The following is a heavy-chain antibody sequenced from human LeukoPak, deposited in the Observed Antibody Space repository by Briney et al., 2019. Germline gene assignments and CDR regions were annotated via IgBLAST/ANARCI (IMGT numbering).Heavy chain of an antibody. CDR2: ISSSSSYI. V-gene: IGHV3-21*01. J-gene: IGHJ6*02. CDR3: ARDGNGGNPYYYYGMDV. D-gene: IGHD4-23*01. CDR1: GFAFSSYA. Sequence: GGSLRLSCAASGFAFSSYAMSWVRQAPGKGLEWVSSISSSSSYIYYADSVKGRFTISRDNAKNSLYLQMNSLRAEDTAVYYCARDGNGGNPYYYYGMDVWGQGTTVTVSS.